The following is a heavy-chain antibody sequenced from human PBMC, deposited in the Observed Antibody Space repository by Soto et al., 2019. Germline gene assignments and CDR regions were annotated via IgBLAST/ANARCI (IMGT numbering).Heavy chain of an antibody. Sequence: QVQLVQSGAEVKNPGASVRVSCTDSRYTFPNYGLTWVRQAPGQGPEWLGWIRLHNGETHYAPNFRGRVTMTTDTSTSIAFMELRGLRSDDTAMYYRETSLGPCGWFDYWGQGNPLTVSS. J-gene: IGHJ4*02. CDR1: RYTFPNYG. CDR3: ETSLGPCGWFDY. D-gene: IGHD6-19*01. CDR2: IRLHNGET. V-gene: IGHV1-18*01.